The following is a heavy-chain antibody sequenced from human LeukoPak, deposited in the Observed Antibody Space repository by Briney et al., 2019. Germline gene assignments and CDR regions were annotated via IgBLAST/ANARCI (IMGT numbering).Heavy chain of an antibody. CDR2: IYHSGST. CDR1: GGSISSGGYS. J-gene: IGHJ4*02. CDR3: ARLITMVRGVIHYFDY. D-gene: IGHD3-10*01. V-gene: IGHV4-30-2*01. Sequence: PSQTLSLTCAVSGGSISSGGYSWSWIRQPPGKGLEWIGYIYHSGSTYYNPSLKSRVTISVDRSKNQFSLKLSSVTAADTAVYYCARLITMVRGVIHYFDYWGQGTLVTVSS.